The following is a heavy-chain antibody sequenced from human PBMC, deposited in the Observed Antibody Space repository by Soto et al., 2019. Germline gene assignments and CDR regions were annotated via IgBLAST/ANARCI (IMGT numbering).Heavy chain of an antibody. J-gene: IGHJ4*02. CDR3: ARDGEFGEFSLPD. D-gene: IGHD3-10*01. V-gene: IGHV3-11*01. CDR1: GFTFSDYY. CDR2: ISSSGSTI. Sequence: WGSLRLSCAASGFTFSDYYMSWIRQAPGKGLEWVSYISSSGSTIYYADSVKGRFTISRDNAKNSLYLQMNSLRAEDTAVYYCARDGEFGEFSLPDWGQGTLVTVSS.